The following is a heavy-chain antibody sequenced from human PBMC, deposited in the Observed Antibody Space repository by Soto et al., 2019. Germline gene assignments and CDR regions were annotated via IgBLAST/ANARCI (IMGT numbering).Heavy chain of an antibody. CDR2: IIPIFGTA. CDR3: ARAEATAGDRSCHS. Sequence: LEWMGGIIPIFGTANYAEQFQGRVTMTWDTSISTVYMELNSLTSDDTAVYFCARAEATAGDRSCHSWGQGTLIPASS. D-gene: IGHD6-19*01. J-gene: IGHJ4*02. V-gene: IGHV1-2*02.